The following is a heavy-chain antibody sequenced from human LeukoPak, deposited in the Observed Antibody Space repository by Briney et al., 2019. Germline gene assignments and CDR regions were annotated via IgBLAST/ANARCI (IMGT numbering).Heavy chain of an antibody. CDR2: ISGNGRTT. CDR3: AKEGYSSSWDADFDY. V-gene: IGHV3-23*01. CDR1: GFTFSSYA. D-gene: IGHD6-13*01. Sequence: GGSLRLSCAASGFTFSSYAMSWVRQAPGKGLEWVSAISGNGRTTYYADSVKGRFTISRDNSKNTLYLQMNSLRAEDTAVYYCAKEGYSSSWDADFDYWDQGTLVTVSS. J-gene: IGHJ4*02.